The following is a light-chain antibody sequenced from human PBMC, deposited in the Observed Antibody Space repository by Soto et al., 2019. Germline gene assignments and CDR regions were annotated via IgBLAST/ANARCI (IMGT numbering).Light chain of an antibody. CDR2: KAS. Sequence: DIQMTQSPSTLSASVGDRVTITCRASQSISSWLTWYQQKAGQAPKLLIYKASIVESGVPSRFSGSGSGTEFTRTISSLQPDESATYYCQQYSYFATFGQGTRVEVK. J-gene: IGKJ1*01. CDR1: QSISSW. CDR3: QQYSYFAT. V-gene: IGKV1-5*03.